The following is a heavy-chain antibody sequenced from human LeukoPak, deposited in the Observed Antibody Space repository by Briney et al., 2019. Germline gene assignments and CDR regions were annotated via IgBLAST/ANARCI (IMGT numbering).Heavy chain of an antibody. CDR2: LSGSGTTI. CDR1: GFTFSSYE. V-gene: IGHV3-48*03. CDR3: AREGGYYYGSGSPFLPNDY. Sequence: PGGSLRLSCAASGFTFSSYEMNWVRQAPGKGLEWVSYLSGSGTTIYYADSVKGRFTISRDNAKNSLYLQMNSLRDEDTAVYYCAREGGYYYGSGSPFLPNDYWGQGTLVTVSS. D-gene: IGHD3-10*01. J-gene: IGHJ4*02.